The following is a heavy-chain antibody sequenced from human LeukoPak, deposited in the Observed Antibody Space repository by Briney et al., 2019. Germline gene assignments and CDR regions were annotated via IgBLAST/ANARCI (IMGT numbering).Heavy chain of an antibody. D-gene: IGHD3-22*01. CDR2: IYYRGRT. J-gene: IGHJ1*01. CDR3: ARQSYDLGYFQH. Sequence: KPSETLSLTCTVSGGSLSSYYWSWIRQPPGKGLEWIGYIYYRGRTKYNPSLQSRVTISVDTSRNQFSLRLSSVTAADTAVYYCARQSYDLGYFQHWGQGTLVTVSS. V-gene: IGHV4-59*08. CDR1: GGSLSSYY.